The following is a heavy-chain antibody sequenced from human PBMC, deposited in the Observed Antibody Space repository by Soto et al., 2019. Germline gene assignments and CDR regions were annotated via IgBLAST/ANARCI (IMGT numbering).Heavy chain of an antibody. CDR2: INQDGSEE. V-gene: IGHV3-7*01. J-gene: IGHJ5*02. D-gene: IGHD2-2*01. CDR3: ARDVHDCSSTTCYYWFDP. CDR1: GFTLSKNW. Sequence: EVQLVESGGGLVQPGGSLSLFCAASGFTLSKNWMSWVRQAPGKGLEWVANINQDGSEEHDVDSVRGRFTISRDNAKNSRYLQMNRLRAEDTAVYYCARDVHDCSSTTCYYWFDPWGQGTLVTVSS.